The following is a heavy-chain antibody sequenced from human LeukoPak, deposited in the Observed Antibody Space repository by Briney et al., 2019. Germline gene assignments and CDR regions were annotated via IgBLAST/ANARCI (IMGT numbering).Heavy chain of an antibody. J-gene: IGHJ4*02. CDR3: ATYYYDSSGYYSDY. Sequence: GGSLRLSCAASGFTFSSYAMSWVRQAPGRGLEWVSAISGSGGSTYYADSVKGRFTISRDNSKNTLYLQMNSLRAEDTAVYYCATYYYDSSGYYSDYWGQGTLVTVSS. CDR2: ISGSGGST. CDR1: GFTFSSYA. D-gene: IGHD3-22*01. V-gene: IGHV3-23*01.